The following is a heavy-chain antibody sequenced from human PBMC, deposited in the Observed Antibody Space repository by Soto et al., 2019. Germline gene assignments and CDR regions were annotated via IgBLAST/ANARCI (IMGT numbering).Heavy chain of an antibody. CDR3: ARRGPGTYFGY. CDR2: ISGSGGST. J-gene: IGHJ4*02. CDR1: RFTFSSYA. V-gene: IGHV3-23*01. D-gene: IGHD6-13*01. Sequence: EVQRLESGGGLVQPGGSLRLSCAASRFTFSSYAMNWVSQAPGKGLEWVSVISGSGGSTNYADSVKGRFTIYRENSQNTLYLQMNSLRAEDKAVYYCARRGPGTYFGYWGQGTLVTVSS.